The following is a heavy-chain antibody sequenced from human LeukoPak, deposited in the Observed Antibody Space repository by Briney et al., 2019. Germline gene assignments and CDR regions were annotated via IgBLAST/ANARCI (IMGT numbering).Heavy chain of an antibody. V-gene: IGHV3-48*03. CDR2: ISSSGSTI. Sequence: GGSLRLSCAGSGFTFNNYEMNWVRQAPGKGLEWVSYISSSGSTISYADSVKGRFTISRDNAKNSLHLQMNSLRAEDTAVYYCADLGTSTVARTEWGQGTLVTVSS. CDR3: ADLGTSTVARTE. CDR1: GFTFNNYE. D-gene: IGHD1-7*01. J-gene: IGHJ4*02.